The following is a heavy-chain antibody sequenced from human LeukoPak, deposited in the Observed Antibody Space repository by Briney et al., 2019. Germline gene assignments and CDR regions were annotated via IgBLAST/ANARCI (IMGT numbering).Heavy chain of an antibody. CDR1: GFTFSSYA. Sequence: GGSLRLSCAASGFTFSSYAMSWVRQAPGKGLEWVSAISGSGGSTYYADSVKSRFTISRDNSKNTLYLQMNSLRAEDTAVYYCAGYDPRFPSGNYYYYGMDVWGQGTTVTVSS. D-gene: IGHD1-14*01. CDR3: AGYDPRFPSGNYYYYGMDV. V-gene: IGHV3-23*01. J-gene: IGHJ6*02. CDR2: ISGSGGST.